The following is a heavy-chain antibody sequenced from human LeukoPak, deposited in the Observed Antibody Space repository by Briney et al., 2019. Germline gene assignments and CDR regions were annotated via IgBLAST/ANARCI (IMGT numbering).Heavy chain of an antibody. J-gene: IGHJ3*01. Sequence: PPETLSLTCSVSGGSISGFYWSWIRQPPGKGLEWIGFISFSGTTNYNPSLKSRVSFSVDTSKNQFSLRLRSLTAADTAVYYCARDGETLDGYEAKNAFDVWGRGTKVTVSS. CDR3: ARDGETLDGYEAKNAFDV. CDR1: GGSISGFY. V-gene: IGHV4-59*01. CDR2: ISFSGTT. D-gene: IGHD3-22*01.